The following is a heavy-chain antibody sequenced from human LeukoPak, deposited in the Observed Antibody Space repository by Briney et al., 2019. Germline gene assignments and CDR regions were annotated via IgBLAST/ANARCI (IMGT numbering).Heavy chain of an antibody. V-gene: IGHV3-21*01. CDR1: GFTFSSYS. CDR3: ARAYCSGGSCSDDY. J-gene: IGHJ4*02. D-gene: IGHD2-15*01. CDR2: ISSSSSYI. Sequence: GGSLRLSCAASGFTFSSYSMNWVRQAPGKGLEWVSSISSSSSYIYYADSVKGRFTISRDNAKNSLYLQMNCLRAEDTAVYYCARAYCSGGSCSDDYWGQGTLVTVSS.